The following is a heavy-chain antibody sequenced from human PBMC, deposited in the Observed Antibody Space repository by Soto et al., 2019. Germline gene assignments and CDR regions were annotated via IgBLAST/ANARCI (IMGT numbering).Heavy chain of an antibody. Sequence: GGSLRLSCAASGFTFSSYGMHWVRQAPGKGLEWVAVIWYDGSNKYYADSVKGRFTISRDSSKNTLYLQMNSLRAEDTAVYYCARDLDRWGSGWSLGYFDYWGQGTLVTVSS. V-gene: IGHV3-33*01. J-gene: IGHJ4*02. CDR3: ARDLDRWGSGWSLGYFDY. D-gene: IGHD3-16*01. CDR2: IWYDGSNK. CDR1: GFTFSSYG.